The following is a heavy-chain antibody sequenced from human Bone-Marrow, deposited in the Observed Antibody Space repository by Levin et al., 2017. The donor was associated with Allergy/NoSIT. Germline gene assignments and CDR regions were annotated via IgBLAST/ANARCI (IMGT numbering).Heavy chain of an antibody. CDR2: FDPEDGET. J-gene: IGHJ4*02. CDR3: ATVLSVGCRGCLSSGGVCDCGYDY. V-gene: IGHV1-24*01. CDR1: GYTLTELS. Sequence: GESLKISCKVSGYTLTELSMHWVRQAPGKGLEWMGGFDPEDGETIYAQKFQGRVTMTEDTSTDTAYMELSSLRSEDTAVYYCATVLSVGCRGCLSSGGVCDCGYDYWGQGTLVTVSS. D-gene: IGHD2-8*02.